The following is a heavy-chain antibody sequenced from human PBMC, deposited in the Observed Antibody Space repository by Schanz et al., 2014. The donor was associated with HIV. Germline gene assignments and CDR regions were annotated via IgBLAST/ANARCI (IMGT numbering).Heavy chain of an antibody. V-gene: IGHV3-30*03. CDR3: ARRRADQKTFDY. J-gene: IGHJ4*02. D-gene: IGHD2-2*01. CDR1: GFTFSKYG. CDR2: ISYDGSNK. Sequence: VQLVESGGGVVQPGRSLRLSCAVSGFTFSKYGMHWVRQAPGKGLEWVAVISYDGSNKYYANSLKGRVTISRDNAKNSLYLQMNSLRVEDTALFYCARRRADQKTFDYWGQGALVTVSS.